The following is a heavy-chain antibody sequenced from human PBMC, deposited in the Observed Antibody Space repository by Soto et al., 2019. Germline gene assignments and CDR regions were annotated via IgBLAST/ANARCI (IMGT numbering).Heavy chain of an antibody. D-gene: IGHD1-26*01. CDR2: IYYSGST. J-gene: IGHJ3*02. CDR1: GGSMSSSSYY. CDR3: ARGNSGSYYGYAFDI. V-gene: IGHV4-39*01. Sequence: PSQTLSLTCTVSGGSMSSSSYYWGWIRQPPGKGLEWIGSIYYSGSTYYNPSLKSRVTISVDTSKNQFSLKLSSVTAADTAVYYCARGNSGSYYGYAFDIWGQGTMVTLS.